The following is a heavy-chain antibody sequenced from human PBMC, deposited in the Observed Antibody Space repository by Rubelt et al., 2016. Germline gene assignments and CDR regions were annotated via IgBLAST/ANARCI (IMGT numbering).Heavy chain of an antibody. J-gene: IGHJ6*02. D-gene: IGHD6-19*01. V-gene: IGHV3-21*04. Sequence: EYVSSISSSSTNVRFADSVKGRFTISRDNSKNTVYLQMNSLRAEDTAVYYYAKDSRSSGWYAGMDVWGQGTTVTVSS. CDR3: AKDSRSSGWYAGMDV. CDR2: ISSSSTNV.